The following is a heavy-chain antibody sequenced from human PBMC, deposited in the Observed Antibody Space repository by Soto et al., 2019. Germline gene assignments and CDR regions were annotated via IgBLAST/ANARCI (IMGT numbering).Heavy chain of an antibody. CDR1: DVSRSSDIYY. V-gene: IGHV4-39*01. J-gene: IGHJ4*02. CDR2: IYYRGTA. D-gene: IGHD2-8*02. CDR3: GRPLCTGYWPVDC. Sequence: LSLTSRVSDVSRSSDIYYLGWIRPPPGKGLEWIGSIYYRGTAYYNPSLKSRVTISVDTSKNQFSLNLSSVTAADTAVYYWGRPLCTGYWPVDCGGQG.